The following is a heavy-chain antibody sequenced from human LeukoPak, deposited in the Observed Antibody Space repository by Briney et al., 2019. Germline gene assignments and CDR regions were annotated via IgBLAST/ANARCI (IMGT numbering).Heavy chain of an antibody. CDR2: IIAYNGNT. CDR1: GGTFSSYA. J-gene: IGHJ6*03. Sequence: GASVKVSCKASGGTFSSYAISWVRQAPGQGLEWMGGIIAYNGNTNYAQKLQGRVTMTTDTSTSTAYMELRSLRSDDTAVYYCARGPYYYYYMDVWGKGTTVTVSS. V-gene: IGHV1-18*01. CDR3: ARGPYYYYYMDV.